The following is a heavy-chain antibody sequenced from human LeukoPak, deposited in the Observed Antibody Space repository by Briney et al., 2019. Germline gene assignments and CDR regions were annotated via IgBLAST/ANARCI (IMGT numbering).Heavy chain of an antibody. CDR3: ARWSEAAAFDY. J-gene: IGHJ4*02. CDR1: GGSISSGGYY. CDR2: IYYSGST. Sequence: PWETLSLTCTVSGGSISSGGYYWSWIRQHPGKGLEWIGYIYYSGSTYYNPSLKSRVTISVDTSKNQFSLKLSSVTAADTAVYYCARWSEAAAFDYWGQGTLVTVSS. V-gene: IGHV4-31*03. D-gene: IGHD6-19*01.